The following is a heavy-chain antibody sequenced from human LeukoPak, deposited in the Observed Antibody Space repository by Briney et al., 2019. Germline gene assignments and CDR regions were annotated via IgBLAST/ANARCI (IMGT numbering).Heavy chain of an antibody. Sequence: ASVKVSCKASGYTFTSYYMHWVRQAPGQGLEWMGWISAYNGNTNYAQKLQGRVTMTTDTSTSTAYMELRSLRSDDTAVYYCARGGLGSHKGHNWFDPWGQGTLVTVSS. CDR2: ISAYNGNT. D-gene: IGHD1-26*01. J-gene: IGHJ5*02. V-gene: IGHV1-18*04. CDR1: GYTFTSYY. CDR3: ARGGLGSHKGHNWFDP.